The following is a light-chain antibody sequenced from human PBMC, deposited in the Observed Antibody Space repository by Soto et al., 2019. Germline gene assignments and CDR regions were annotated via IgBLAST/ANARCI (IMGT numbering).Light chain of an antibody. V-gene: IGKV3-15*01. CDR1: QTVSSN. CDR3: QQYNNWPIT. Sequence: EIVMTQSPDTLSVSPGERATLSVRASQTVSSNLAWYQQKPGQAPRLLIYGASTRATGIPARFSGGGSGTELTLTISSLQSEDFAVYYCQQYNNWPITFGQGTRLENK. J-gene: IGKJ5*01. CDR2: GAS.